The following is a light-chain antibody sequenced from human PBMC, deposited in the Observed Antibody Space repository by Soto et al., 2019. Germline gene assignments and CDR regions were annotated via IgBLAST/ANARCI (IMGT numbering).Light chain of an antibody. V-gene: IGKV1-5*01. Sequence: DIKMTNKTSKLPPAGGDRRTITCRASQSISSWLAWYQQKPGKAPKLLIYDASSLESGVPSRFSGSGSGTDFTLTISSLLPDDFASYYMQQSYRTPRTFGQGTKVDIK. J-gene: IGKJ1*01. CDR3: QQSYRTPRT. CDR1: QSISSW. CDR2: DAS.